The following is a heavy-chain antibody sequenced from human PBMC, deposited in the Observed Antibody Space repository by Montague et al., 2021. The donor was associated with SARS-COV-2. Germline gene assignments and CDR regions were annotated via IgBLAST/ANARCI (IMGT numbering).Heavy chain of an antibody. CDR2: IYHSGST. Sequence: SETLSLTCAVSGGSISSRNWWCWVRQPPGKGLEWIGEIYHSGSTNYNPSLKSRVTISVDKSKNQFSLKLSSVTAADTAVYYCARGYSSGWYGYYYYGMDVWGQGTTVTVSS. CDR1: GGSISSRNW. V-gene: IGHV4-4*02. J-gene: IGHJ6*02. D-gene: IGHD6-19*01. CDR3: ARGYSSGWYGYYYYGMDV.